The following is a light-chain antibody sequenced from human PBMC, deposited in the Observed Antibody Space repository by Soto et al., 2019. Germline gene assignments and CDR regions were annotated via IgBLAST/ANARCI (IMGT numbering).Light chain of an antibody. V-gene: IGKV3-20*01. J-gene: IGKJ1*01. CDR3: QQYGRT. CDR2: GAS. Sequence: PGERATLSCRASLSVSGSQLAWYQQKPVQPPRLLIYGASSRAAGIPDRFSGSGSGTDFTLTINRLEPEDFAVYYCQQYGRTFGQGTKVDI. CDR1: LSVSGSQ.